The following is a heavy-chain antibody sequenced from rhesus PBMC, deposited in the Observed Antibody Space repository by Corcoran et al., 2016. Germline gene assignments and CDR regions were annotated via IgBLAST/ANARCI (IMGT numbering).Heavy chain of an antibody. J-gene: IGHJ4*01. Sequence: QLQLPESCPGLVKPSETLSLPCAVSGGSVSSSNWWSWLRQPPGKGLEWIGRIAGRGRSTSYNPALTSRVTISTDTSKNQFALKVSSVTAADTAVYYCARGSPAAAASLDYWGQGVLVTGSS. CDR2: IAGRGRST. V-gene: IGHV4-57*01. D-gene: IGHD6-25*01. CDR1: GGSVSSSNW. CDR3: ARGSPAAAASLDY.